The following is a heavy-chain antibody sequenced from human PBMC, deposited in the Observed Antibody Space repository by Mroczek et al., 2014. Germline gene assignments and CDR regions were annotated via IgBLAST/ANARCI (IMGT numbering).Heavy chain of an antibody. CDR3: ARGYCTNGVCYKGDAYFDY. J-gene: IGHJ4*02. D-gene: IGHD2-8*01. CDR2: INLSGST. Sequence: QVQLQESGAGLLKPSETLSLTCAVYGGSFSGYYWSWIRQPPGKGLEWIGEINLSGSTNYNPSLKSRVTISVDTSKNQFSLKLSSVTAADTAVYYCARGYCTNGVCYKGDAYFDYWGQGTLVTVSS. V-gene: IGHV4-34*01. CDR1: GGSFSGYY.